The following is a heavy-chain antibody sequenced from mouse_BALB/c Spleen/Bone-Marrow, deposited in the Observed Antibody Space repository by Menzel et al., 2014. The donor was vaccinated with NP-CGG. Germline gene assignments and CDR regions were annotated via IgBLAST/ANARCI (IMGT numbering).Heavy chain of an antibody. CDR2: ISSCGST. CDR3: ARDDYDDQYYFDY. V-gene: IGHV5-6-5*01. J-gene: IGHJ2*01. CDR1: GFTFSSYA. D-gene: IGHD2-4*01. Sequence: EVKLMESGGGLVKPGGSLKLSCAASGFTFSSYAMSWVRQTPEKRLEWVASISSCGSTYYPDSVKGRFTISRDNARNILCLQMSSLRSEDTAMYYCARDDYDDQYYFDYWGQGTTLTVSS.